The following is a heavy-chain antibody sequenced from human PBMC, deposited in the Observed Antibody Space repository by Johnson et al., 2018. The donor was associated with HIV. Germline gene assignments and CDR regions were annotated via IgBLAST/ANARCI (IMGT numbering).Heavy chain of an antibody. CDR3: AKDRPTITVMLVGYDAFHI. CDR2: ISGSGGST. Sequence: VQLVESGGGLVKPGGSLRLSCAASGFTFSSYAMSWVRQAPGKGLEWVSAISGSGGSTYYADSVKGRFTISRDNSKNTLYLQMNSLRPEDTAVYYCAKDRPTITVMLVGYDAFHIWGQGTMVTVSS. J-gene: IGHJ3*02. CDR1: GFTFSSYA. V-gene: IGHV3-23*04. D-gene: IGHD3-22*01.